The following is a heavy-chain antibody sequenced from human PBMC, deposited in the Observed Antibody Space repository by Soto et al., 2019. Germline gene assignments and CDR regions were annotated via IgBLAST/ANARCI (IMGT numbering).Heavy chain of an antibody. CDR1: VYTFTSYA. V-gene: IGHV1-3*01. J-gene: IGHJ4*02. D-gene: IGHD5-18*01. CDR3: ARGGANSYGYVFVV. Sequence: ASVTVSCKASVYTFTSYAIHWVRQAPGQRLEWMGWINAGNGNTKYSQKFQGRVTITRDTSASTAYMELSSLRSEDTAVYYCARGGANSYGYVFVVWGQGTLVTVSS. CDR2: INAGNGNT.